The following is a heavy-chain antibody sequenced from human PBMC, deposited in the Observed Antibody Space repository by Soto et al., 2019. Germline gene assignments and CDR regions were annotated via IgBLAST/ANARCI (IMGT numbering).Heavy chain of an antibody. J-gene: IGHJ4*02. CDR1: GFTFSSYE. V-gene: IGHV3-48*03. D-gene: IGHD2-8*01. Sequence: GESLKISCAASGFTFSSYEMNWVRQAPGKGLEWVSYISSSGSTIYYADSVKGRFTISRDNAKNSLYLQMNSLRAEDTAVYYCASWEVLGYCTNGVCNDYWGQGTLVTVSS. CDR2: ISSSGSTI. CDR3: ASWEVLGYCTNGVCNDY.